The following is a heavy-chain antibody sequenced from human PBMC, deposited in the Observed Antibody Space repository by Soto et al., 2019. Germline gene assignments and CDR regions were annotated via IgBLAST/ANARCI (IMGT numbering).Heavy chain of an antibody. D-gene: IGHD3-22*01. J-gene: IGHJ4*02. CDR3: ARDRSYYYDSSGYYPYYFDY. Sequence: GGSLRLSCAASGFTFSSYAMHWVRQAPGKWLEWVAVISYDGSNKYYADSVKGRFTISRDNSKNTLYLQMNSLRAEDTAVYYCARDRSYYYDSSGYYPYYFDYWGQGXLVTVYS. CDR2: ISYDGSNK. V-gene: IGHV3-30-3*01. CDR1: GFTFSSYA.